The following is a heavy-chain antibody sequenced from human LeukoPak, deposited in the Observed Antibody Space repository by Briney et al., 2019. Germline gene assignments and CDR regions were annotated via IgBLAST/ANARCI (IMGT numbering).Heavy chain of an antibody. V-gene: IGHV1-18*01. J-gene: IGHJ4*02. Sequence: GSSVNVSCKASLWRLHKQCKLLLGLAPGQGLEWMGWISPYNGHTNYAPNLQDRLTMTTAKSTSTADMELRSLSSDDPAVNYCAKARATVKIGYWGQGTLVTVSS. CDR3: AKARATVKIGY. CDR2: ISPYNGHT. CDR1: LWRLHKQC.